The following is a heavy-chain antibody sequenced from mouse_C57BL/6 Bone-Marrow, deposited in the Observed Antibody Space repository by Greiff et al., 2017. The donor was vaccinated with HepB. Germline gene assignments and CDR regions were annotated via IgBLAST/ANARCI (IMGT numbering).Heavy chain of an antibody. J-gene: IGHJ1*03. CDR3: ARDSTLYFDV. CDR2: IDPSDSYT. Sequence: QVQLQQPGAELVKPGASVKLSCKASGYTFTSYWMQWVKQRPGQGLEWIGEIDPSDSYTNYNQKFKGKATLTVDTSSSTAYMQLSSLTSEDSAVYYCARDSTLYFDVWGTGTTVTVSS. CDR1: GYTFTSYW. V-gene: IGHV1-50*01. D-gene: IGHD5-1*01.